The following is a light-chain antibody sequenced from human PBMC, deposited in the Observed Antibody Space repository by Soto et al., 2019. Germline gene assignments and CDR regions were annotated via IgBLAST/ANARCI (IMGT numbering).Light chain of an antibody. Sequence: DIQMTQSPSSLSASIGDRVTITCRASQTISTYLNWYQQQPGKAPKLLIYAASTLQSGVPSRFSGSGSGTDFTLTTSSLQPEDFAIYCCQQSYSSPWTFDQGTKVEIK. J-gene: IGKJ1*01. V-gene: IGKV1-39*01. CDR3: QQSYSSPWT. CDR2: AAS. CDR1: QTISTY.